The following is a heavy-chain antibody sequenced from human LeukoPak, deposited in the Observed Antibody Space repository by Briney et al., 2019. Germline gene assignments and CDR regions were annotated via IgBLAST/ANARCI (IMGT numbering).Heavy chain of an antibody. D-gene: IGHD5-24*01. CDR3: ARAVEMATIWHDY. CDR1: GGSISSYY. CDR2: IYYSGST. J-gene: IGHJ4*02. V-gene: IGHV4-59*01. Sequence: PSETLSLTCTVSGGSISSYYWSWIRQPPGKGLEWIGYIYYSGSTNYNPSLKSRVTISVDTSKNQFSLKLSSVTAADTAVYYCARAVEMATIWHDYWGQGTLVTVSS.